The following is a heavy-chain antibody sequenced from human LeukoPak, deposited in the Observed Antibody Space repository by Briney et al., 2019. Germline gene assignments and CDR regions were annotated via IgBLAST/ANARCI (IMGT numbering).Heavy chain of an antibody. CDR2: FDPEDGET. J-gene: IGHJ3*02. D-gene: IGHD1-1*01. CDR1: GYTLTELS. Sequence: ASVKVSYKVSGYTLTELSMHWMRQAPGKGLEWMGGFDPEDGETMYAQRFQGRVTMTEDTSTDTAYMELSSLRSEDTSVYYCATVHGNYDAFDIWGQGTMVTVSS. CDR3: ATVHGNYDAFDI. V-gene: IGHV1-24*01.